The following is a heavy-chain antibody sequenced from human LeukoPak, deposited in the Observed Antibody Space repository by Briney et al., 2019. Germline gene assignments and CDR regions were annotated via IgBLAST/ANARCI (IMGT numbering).Heavy chain of an antibody. J-gene: IGHJ6*02. CDR1: GFTFSSYA. D-gene: IGHD4-17*01. CDR2: ISGSGGST. CDR3: AKDYGRYYYYGMDV. V-gene: IGHV3-23*01. Sequence: GGSLRLSCAASGFTFSSYAMSWVRQAPGKGLEWVSAISGSGGSTYYADSVKGRFTISRDNSKNTLYPQMNSLRAEDTAVYYCAKDYGRYYYYGMDVWGQGTTVTVSS.